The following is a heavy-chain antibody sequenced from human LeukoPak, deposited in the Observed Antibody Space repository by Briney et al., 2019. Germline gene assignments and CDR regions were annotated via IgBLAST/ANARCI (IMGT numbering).Heavy chain of an antibody. V-gene: IGHV1-8*01. Sequence: RASVKVSCKASGYTFTSYDINWVRQATGRGLEWMGWMNPNSGNTGYAQKFQGRVTMTRNTSISTAYMELSSLRSEDTAVYYCARGRGSGSYYLWFDPWGQGTLVTVSS. CDR1: GYTFTSYD. CDR3: ARGRGSGSYYLWFDP. J-gene: IGHJ5*02. CDR2: MNPNSGNT. D-gene: IGHD3-10*01.